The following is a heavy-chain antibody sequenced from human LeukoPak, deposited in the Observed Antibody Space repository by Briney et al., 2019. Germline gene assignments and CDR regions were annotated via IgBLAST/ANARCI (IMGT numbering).Heavy chain of an antibody. Sequence: GGSLRLSCAASGFTFSSYAMHWVRQAPGKGLEWVAVISYDGSNKYYADSVKGRFTISRDNSKNTLYLQMNSLRVEDTAVYYCVGGLVGCGTGSCYPTDYWGQGTLVTVSS. CDR2: ISYDGSNK. V-gene: IGHV3-30-3*01. CDR1: GFTFSSYA. D-gene: IGHD2-15*01. J-gene: IGHJ4*02. CDR3: VGGLVGCGTGSCYPTDY.